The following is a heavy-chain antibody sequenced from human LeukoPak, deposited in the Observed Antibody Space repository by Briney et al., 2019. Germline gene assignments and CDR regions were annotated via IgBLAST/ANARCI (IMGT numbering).Heavy chain of an antibody. Sequence: GGSLRLSCAASGFTFSSYEMNWVRQAPGKGLEWVSYISSSGSTICYADSVRGRFTISRDNAKNSLFLQMDSLRGEDTAVYYCARCTTGKTFGSLREIKKSREIDFWGQGTLVTVSS. D-gene: IGHD1-1*01. J-gene: IGHJ4*02. V-gene: IGHV3-48*03. CDR3: ARCTTGKTFGSLREIKKSREIDF. CDR2: ISSSGSTI. CDR1: GFTFSSYE.